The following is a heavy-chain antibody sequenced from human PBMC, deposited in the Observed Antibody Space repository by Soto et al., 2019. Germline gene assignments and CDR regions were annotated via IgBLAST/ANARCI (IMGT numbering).Heavy chain of an antibody. V-gene: IGHV1-3*01. Sequence: GXSVKGSCKASGYRFTSYAMHWVRQAPGQRLEWMGWINAGNGNTKYSEKFQGRVTFTRDTSASTAYMEVSSLGSEDTAIYYCARNNFWSSNNWFDPWGQGTLVTVSS. CDR2: INAGNGNT. CDR1: GYRFTSYA. J-gene: IGHJ5*02. CDR3: ARNNFWSSNNWFDP. D-gene: IGHD3-3*01.